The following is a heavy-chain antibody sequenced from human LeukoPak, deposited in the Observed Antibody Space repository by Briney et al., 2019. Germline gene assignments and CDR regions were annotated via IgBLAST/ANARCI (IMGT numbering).Heavy chain of an antibody. V-gene: IGHV1-2*02. J-gene: IGHJ4*02. D-gene: IGHD3-22*01. CDR1: GYTFTGYF. Sequence: GASVKVSCKASGYTFTGYFMHWVRQAPGQGLEWMGWINPNSGGTNYAQKLQGRVTMTTDTSTSTAYMELRSLRSDDTAVYYCARAGLLRYYYDSSGYYYGYFDYWGQGTLVTVSS. CDR3: ARAGLLRYYYDSSGYYYGYFDY. CDR2: INPNSGGT.